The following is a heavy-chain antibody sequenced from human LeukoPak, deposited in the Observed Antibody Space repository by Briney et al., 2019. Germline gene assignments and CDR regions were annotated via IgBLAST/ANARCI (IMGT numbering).Heavy chain of an antibody. Sequence: ASVKVSCKASGGTFSSYAISWVRQAPGQGLEWMGGIIPIFGTANYAQKFQGRVTITTDESTSTAYMELSSLRSEDTAVYYCASGLPAHYYYYYMDVWGKETTVTVSS. V-gene: IGHV1-69*05. D-gene: IGHD2-2*01. J-gene: IGHJ6*03. CDR2: IIPIFGTA. CDR3: ASGLPAHYYYYYMDV. CDR1: GGTFSSYA.